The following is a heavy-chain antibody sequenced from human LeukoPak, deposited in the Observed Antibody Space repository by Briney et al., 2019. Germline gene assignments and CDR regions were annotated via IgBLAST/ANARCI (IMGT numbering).Heavy chain of an antibody. D-gene: IGHD3-16*02. V-gene: IGHV1-2*02. J-gene: IGHJ5*02. CDR2: IYPNSGGI. CDR3: ARDAAFGGVIVT. Sequence: ASVKVSCKVSGYTLTELSMHWVRQAPGQGLEWMGWIYPNSGGIYYAQKFRGRVTMTSDTSISTAYMELSRLRSDDTAVYYCARDAAFGGVIVTWGQGTLVTVSS. CDR1: GYTLTELS.